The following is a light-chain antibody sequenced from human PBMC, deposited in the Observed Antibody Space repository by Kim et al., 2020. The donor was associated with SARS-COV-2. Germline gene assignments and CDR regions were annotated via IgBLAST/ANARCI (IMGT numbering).Light chain of an antibody. V-gene: IGLV2-8*01. J-gene: IGLJ2*01. CDR1: SSDVGGYNY. CDR2: EVN. Sequence: VPISCTGTSSDVGGYNYVSWYQQHPGKAPKLMIYEVNKRPSGVPDRFSGSKSGNTASLTVSGLQAEDEADYYCSSYAGSNNHVVFGGGTKLTVL. CDR3: SSYAGSNNHVV.